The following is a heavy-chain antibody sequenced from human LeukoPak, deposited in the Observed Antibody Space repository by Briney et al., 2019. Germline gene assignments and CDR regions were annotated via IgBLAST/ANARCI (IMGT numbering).Heavy chain of an antibody. Sequence: PSQTLSLTCSVYGDSISSRTYYWTWIRQHPEKGLEWIGYIWNSGNTNYNPSLKSRVTISVDTSKNQFSLKLTSVTAADTALYYCASDVSSAFPNRFDPWGQGILVIVSS. J-gene: IGHJ5*02. CDR3: ASDVSSAFPNRFDP. D-gene: IGHD6-6*01. CDR2: IWNSGNT. V-gene: IGHV4-31*03. CDR1: GDSISSRTYY.